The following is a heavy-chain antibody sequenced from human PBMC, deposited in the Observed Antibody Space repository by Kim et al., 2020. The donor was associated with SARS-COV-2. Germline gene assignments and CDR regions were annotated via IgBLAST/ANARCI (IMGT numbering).Heavy chain of an antibody. CDR1: GYTFTSYA. D-gene: IGHD6-13*01. J-gene: IGHJ4*02. V-gene: IGHV1-3*01. CDR2: INAGNGNT. Sequence: ASVKVSCKASGYTFTSYAMHWVRQAPGQRLEWMGWINAGNGNTKYSQKFQGRVTITRDTSASTAYMELSSLRSEDTAVYYCARGRFGSWYLTVDFDYWGQGTLVTVSS. CDR3: ARGRFGSWYLTVDFDY.